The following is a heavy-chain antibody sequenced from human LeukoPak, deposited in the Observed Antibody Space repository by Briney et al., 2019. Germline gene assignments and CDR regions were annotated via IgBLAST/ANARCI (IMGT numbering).Heavy chain of an antibody. Sequence: GESLKISCKASGYSFADFWIGWVRHMPGKGLEWMTIIYPGDSETRYSPSLQGQVTISADKSINTTYLQWSSLKASDSGMYYCARQRGYRMTKDGFDVWGQGTLVTVSS. CDR1: GYSFADFW. V-gene: IGHV5-51*01. CDR3: ARQRGYRMTKDGFDV. J-gene: IGHJ3*01. CDR2: IYPGDSET. D-gene: IGHD2-2*03.